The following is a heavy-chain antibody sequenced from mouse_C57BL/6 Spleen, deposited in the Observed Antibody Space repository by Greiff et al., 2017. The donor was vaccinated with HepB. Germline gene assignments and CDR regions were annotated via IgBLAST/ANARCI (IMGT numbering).Heavy chain of an antibody. CDR3: ARKDYYYGSSYGGYAMDY. CDR1: GFTFSDYG. V-gene: IGHV5-17*01. Sequence: EVQLVESGGGLVKPGGSLKLSCAASGFTFSDYGMHWVRQAPEKGLEWVAYISSGSSTIYYADTVKGRFTISRDNAKNTLFLQMTSLRSEDTAMYYCARKDYYYGSSYGGYAMDYWGQGTSVTVSS. D-gene: IGHD1-1*01. CDR2: ISSGSSTI. J-gene: IGHJ4*01.